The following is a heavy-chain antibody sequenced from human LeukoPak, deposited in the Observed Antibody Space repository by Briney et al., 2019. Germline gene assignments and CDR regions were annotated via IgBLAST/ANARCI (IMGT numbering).Heavy chain of an antibody. Sequence: GGSLRLSCAASGFTFNAYSMNWVRQAPGKGLEWVSYISRSSSKYYADSVKGRVTISRDNAKNSVYLQMNSLRDEDTAMYYCARDVGWAFDYWGQGILVTVSS. CDR3: ARDVGWAFDY. CDR2: ISRSSSK. V-gene: IGHV3-48*02. D-gene: IGHD2-15*01. CDR1: GFTFNAYS. J-gene: IGHJ4*02.